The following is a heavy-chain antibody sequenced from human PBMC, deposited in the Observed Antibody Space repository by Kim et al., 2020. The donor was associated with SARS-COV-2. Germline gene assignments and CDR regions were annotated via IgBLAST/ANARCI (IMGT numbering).Heavy chain of an antibody. CDR1: GGSISSYY. V-gene: IGHV4-59*01. Sequence: SETLSLTCTVSGGSISSYYWSWIRQPPGKGLEWIGYIYYSGSTNYNPSLKSRVTISVDTSKNQFSLKLSSVTAADTAVYYCARAVRGSSSWSGDNWFDPWGQGTLVTVSS. CDR3: ARAVRGSSSWSGDNWFDP. D-gene: IGHD6-13*01. CDR2: IYYSGST. J-gene: IGHJ5*02.